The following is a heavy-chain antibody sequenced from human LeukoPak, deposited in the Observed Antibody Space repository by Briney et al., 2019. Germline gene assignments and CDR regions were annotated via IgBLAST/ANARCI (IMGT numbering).Heavy chain of an antibody. CDR1: GYTFPSYG. CDR3: ARDRLSAAGGWDLVFDY. D-gene: IGHD1-26*01. CDR2: ISAYNGNT. J-gene: IGHJ4*02. Sequence: GASVNVSCKASGYTFPSYGISWVRQAPGQGLEWMGWISAYNGNTDYAQKLQGRVTMTTDTSTSTAYVELRSLRSDDTAVYYCARDRLSAAGGWDLVFDYWGQGTLVTVSS. V-gene: IGHV1-18*01.